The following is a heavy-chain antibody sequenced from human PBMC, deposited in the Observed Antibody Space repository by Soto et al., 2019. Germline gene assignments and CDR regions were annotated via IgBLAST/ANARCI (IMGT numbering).Heavy chain of an antibody. CDR3: ARDGVPAAIADVWDY. CDR2: ISSSSSYI. Sequence: EVQLVESGGGLVKPGGSLRLSCAASGFTFSSYSMNWVRQAPGKGLEWVASISSSSSYIYYADSVKGRFTISRDNAKNSLYLQRNSLRADDTAVYYCARDGVPAAIADVWDYWGQGTLVTVSS. V-gene: IGHV3-21*01. J-gene: IGHJ4*02. CDR1: GFTFSSYS. D-gene: IGHD2-2*01.